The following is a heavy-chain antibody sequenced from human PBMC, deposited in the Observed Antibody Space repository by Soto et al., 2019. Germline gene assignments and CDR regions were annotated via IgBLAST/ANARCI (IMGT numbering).Heavy chain of an antibody. CDR3: AKDTVATTYYYYYGMDV. Sequence: GGSLRLSCAASGFTFSSYGMHWVRQAPGKGLGWVAVISYDGSNKHYADSVKGRFTISRDNSKNTLYLQMNSLRAEDTAVYYCAKDTVATTYYYYYGMDVWGQGTTVTVSS. J-gene: IGHJ6*02. D-gene: IGHD5-12*01. CDR1: GFTFSSYG. CDR2: ISYDGSNK. V-gene: IGHV3-30*18.